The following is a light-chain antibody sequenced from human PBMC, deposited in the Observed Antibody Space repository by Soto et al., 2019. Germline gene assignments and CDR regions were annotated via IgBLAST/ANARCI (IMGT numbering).Light chain of an antibody. V-gene: IGKV3-15*01. CDR1: QSVSSN. Sequence: EIVMTQSPATLSVSPGERATLSCRASQSVSSNFAWYQQKRGQGPRLLIYGASTRATGIPARFSGSGSGTEFTLTIRSLQSEDFAVYYCHQYNNWPLWTFGQGTKVEIK. J-gene: IGKJ1*01. CDR3: HQYNNWPLWT. CDR2: GAS.